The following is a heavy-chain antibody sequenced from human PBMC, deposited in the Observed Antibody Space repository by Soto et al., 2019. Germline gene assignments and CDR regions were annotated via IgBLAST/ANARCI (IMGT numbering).Heavy chain of an antibody. J-gene: IGHJ4*02. D-gene: IGHD2-15*01. V-gene: IGHV2-5*01. Sequence: SGPTLVNPTHTLTLTCTFSGFSLSTSGVGVGWIRQPPGKALEWLALIYWNDDKRYSPSLKSRLTITKDTSKNQVVLTMTNMDPVDTATYYCAHRGYCSGGSCYLFDYWGQGTLVTVSS. CDR3: AHRGYCSGGSCYLFDY. CDR1: GFSLSTSGVG. CDR2: IYWNDDK.